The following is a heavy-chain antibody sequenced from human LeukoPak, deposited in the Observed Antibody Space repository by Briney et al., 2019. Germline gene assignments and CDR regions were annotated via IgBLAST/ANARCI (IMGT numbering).Heavy chain of an antibody. CDR2: IYYSGST. CDR1: GGSISSYY. Sequence: SETLSLTCTVSGGSISSYYWSWIRQPPGKGLEWIGYIYYSGSTNYNPSLKSRVTISVDTSKNQFSLKLSSVTAADTAVYYCATQGYSGYDYYYCYGMDVWGQGTTVTVSS. CDR3: ATQGYSGYDYYYCYGMDV. D-gene: IGHD5-12*01. J-gene: IGHJ6*02. V-gene: IGHV4-59*01.